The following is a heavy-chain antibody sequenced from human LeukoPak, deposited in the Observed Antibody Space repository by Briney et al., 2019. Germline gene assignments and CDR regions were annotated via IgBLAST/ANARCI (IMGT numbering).Heavy chain of an antibody. V-gene: IGHV4-59*08. CDR1: GGSISSYY. CDR3: ARHAIAVAGMYYYYYYMDV. D-gene: IGHD6-19*01. Sequence: SETLSLTCTVSGGSISSYYWSWIRQPPGKGLEWIGYIYYGGSTNYNPSLKSRVTISVDTSKNQFSLKLSSVTAADTAVYYCARHAIAVAGMYYYYYYMDVWGKGTTVTISS. CDR2: IYYGGST. J-gene: IGHJ6*03.